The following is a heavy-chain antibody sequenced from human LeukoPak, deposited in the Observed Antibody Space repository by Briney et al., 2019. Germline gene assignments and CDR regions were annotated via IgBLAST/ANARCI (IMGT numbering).Heavy chain of an antibody. CDR2: IYYSGST. CDR1: GASISSYS. J-gene: IGHJ4*02. Sequence: PSETLSLTCTVSGASISSYSWSWIRQPPGKGLEWIGYIYYSGSTNYNPSLKRRVTISVDTSKNQFSLKLSSVTAADTAVYYCAREGGGSSWYAYWGQGTLVTVSS. CDR3: AREGGGSSWYAY. D-gene: IGHD6-13*01. V-gene: IGHV4-59*01.